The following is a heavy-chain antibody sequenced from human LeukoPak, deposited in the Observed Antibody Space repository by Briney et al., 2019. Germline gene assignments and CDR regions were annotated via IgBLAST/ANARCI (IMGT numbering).Heavy chain of an antibody. D-gene: IGHD3-16*01. V-gene: IGHV3-9*01. CDR3: AKDMGGPQPYYYYYGMDV. CDR1: GFTFDDYA. CDR2: ISWNSGSI. Sequence: GGSLRLSCAASGFTFDDYAMHWVRQAPGKGLEWVSGISWNSGSIGYADSVKGRFTISRDNAKNSLYLRMNSLRAEDTALYYCAKDMGGPQPYYYYYGMDVWGQGTTVTVSS. J-gene: IGHJ6*02.